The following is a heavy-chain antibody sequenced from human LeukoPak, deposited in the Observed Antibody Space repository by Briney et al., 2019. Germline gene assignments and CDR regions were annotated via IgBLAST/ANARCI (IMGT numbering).Heavy chain of an antibody. D-gene: IGHD3-10*01. Sequence: SETLSLTCAVYGGSFSGYYWSWIRQPPGKGLEWIGEIIHSGRTNYNPSLKSRVTISADTSKNQFSLKLRSVTAADTAVYYCARGLREFGYYYYHMDVWGKGTTVTVSS. CDR1: GGSFSGYY. CDR3: ARGLREFGYYYYHMDV. CDR2: IIHSGRT. V-gene: IGHV4-34*01. J-gene: IGHJ6*03.